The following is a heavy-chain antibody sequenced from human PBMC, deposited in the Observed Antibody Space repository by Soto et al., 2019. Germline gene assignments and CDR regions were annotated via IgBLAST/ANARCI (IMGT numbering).Heavy chain of an antibody. D-gene: IGHD5-18*01. J-gene: IGHJ4*02. CDR3: APHTLDTGMPSGY. CDR1: GYTFTNYG. V-gene: IGHV1-18*01. CDR2: IGGYKGNT. Sequence: QVQLVQSGAEVREPGASVKVSCKASGYTFTNYGVSWVRQAPGQGLEWMGWIGGYKGNTNYAQKLQGRAPLTTDTSTSTAYWELRSLRSDDTAVYYCAPHTLDTGMPSGYWGQGTLVTVSS.